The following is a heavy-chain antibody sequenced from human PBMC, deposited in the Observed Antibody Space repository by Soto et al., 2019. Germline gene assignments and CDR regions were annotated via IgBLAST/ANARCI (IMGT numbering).Heavy chain of an antibody. CDR3: ATDPLGYCSGGSCYSVDY. D-gene: IGHD2-15*01. CDR1: GYTLTELS. V-gene: IGHV1-24*01. CDR2: FDPEDGET. J-gene: IGHJ4*02. Sequence: ASVKVSCKVSGYTLTELSMHWVRQAPGKGLEWMGGFDPEDGETIYAQKFQGRVTMTEDTSTDTAYMELSSLRSEDTAVYYCATDPLGYCSGGSCYSVDYWGQGTLVTVSS.